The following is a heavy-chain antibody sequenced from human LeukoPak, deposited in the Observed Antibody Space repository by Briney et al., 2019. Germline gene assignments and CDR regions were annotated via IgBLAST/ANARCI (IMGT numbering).Heavy chain of an antibody. CDR1: GGSISRYY. V-gene: IGHV4-4*07. D-gene: IGHD2-8*02. J-gene: IGHJ3*02. Sequence: SETLSLTCTVSGGSISRYYWSWIRQPAGKGLEWIGRIYTSGSTNYNASLKSRVSMSVDTSKNQFSLKLSSVTAADTAVFYCARGRYCTATICGGGDAFDIWGQGTVVTVSS. CDR3: ARGRYCTATICGGGDAFDI. CDR2: IYTSGST.